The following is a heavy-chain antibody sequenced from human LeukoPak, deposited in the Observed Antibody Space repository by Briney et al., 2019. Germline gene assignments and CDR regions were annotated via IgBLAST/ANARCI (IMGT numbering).Heavy chain of an antibody. CDR2: IIPIFGTA. CDR3: ARDQDRDGYNLDY. Sequence: SVKVSCKASGGTFSSYAISWVRQAPGQGLEWMGGIIPIFGTANYAQKFQGRVTITADESTSTAHMELSSLRSEDTAVYYCARDQDRDGYNLDYWGQGTLVTVSS. CDR1: GGTFSSYA. D-gene: IGHD5-24*01. V-gene: IGHV1-69*13. J-gene: IGHJ4*02.